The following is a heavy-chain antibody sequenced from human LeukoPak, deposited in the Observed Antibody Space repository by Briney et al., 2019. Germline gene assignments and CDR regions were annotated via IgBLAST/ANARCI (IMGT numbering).Heavy chain of an antibody. D-gene: IGHD6-13*01. CDR1: GFTFSSYA. J-gene: IGHJ4*02. CDR2: ISGSGGST. Sequence: VGSLRLSCAASGFTFSSYAMSWVRRAPGKGLEWVSGISGSGGSTYYADSVKGRFTISRDNSKNTLYLQMNSLRAEDTAVYYCAKDTRGYSGTLTGYWGQGTLVTVSS. V-gene: IGHV3-23*01. CDR3: AKDTRGYSGTLTGY.